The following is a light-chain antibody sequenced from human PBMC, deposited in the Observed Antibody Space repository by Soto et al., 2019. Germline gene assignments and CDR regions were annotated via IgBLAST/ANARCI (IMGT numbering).Light chain of an antibody. CDR2: GAS. CDR3: QQSYSTPLT. V-gene: IGKV1-39*01. CDR1: QIIGSC. J-gene: IGKJ4*01. Sequence: DIQMTQSPSSLSASVGDRVTITCRASQIIGSCLSWYQQKPGKAPQLLIYGASSLQSAVPSRFSASGSGTDFTLTISSLQPEDFATYYCQQSYSTPLTFGGGTKVEIK.